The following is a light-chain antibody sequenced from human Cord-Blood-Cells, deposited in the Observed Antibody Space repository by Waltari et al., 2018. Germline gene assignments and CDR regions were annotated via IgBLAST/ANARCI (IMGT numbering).Light chain of an antibody. Sequence: QSALTQPRSVSGSPGQSVTLSCTGTSSDAGGYNSVSWYQQHPGKAPKLMIYDVSKRPSGVPDRFSGSKSGNTASLTISGLQAEDEADYYCCSYAGSYTYVFGTGTKVTVL. CDR3: CSYAGSYTYV. CDR2: DVS. J-gene: IGLJ1*01. CDR1: SSDAGGYNS. V-gene: IGLV2-11*01.